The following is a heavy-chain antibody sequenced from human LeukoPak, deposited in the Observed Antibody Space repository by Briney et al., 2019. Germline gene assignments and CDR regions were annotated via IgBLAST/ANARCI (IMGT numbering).Heavy chain of an antibody. CDR1: GFTFSSYW. J-gene: IGHJ3*02. D-gene: IGHD4-11*01. CDR3: ARPLATVTTGSFHI. V-gene: IGHV3-7*01. CDR2: IKQDGSEK. Sequence: GGSLRLSCAASGFTFSSYWMSWVRQAPGTGLEWVANIKQDGSEKYYVDSVKGRFTISRDNAKNSLYLQVNSLRAEDTAVYYCARPLATVTTGSFHIWGQGTMVTVSS.